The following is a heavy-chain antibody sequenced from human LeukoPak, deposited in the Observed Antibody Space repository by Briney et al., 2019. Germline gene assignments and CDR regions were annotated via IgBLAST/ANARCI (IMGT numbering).Heavy chain of an antibody. CDR1: GFTFSSYW. CDR3: ARVGVVPAAIPDGFDI. V-gene: IGHV3-53*01. J-gene: IGHJ3*02. D-gene: IGHD2-2*01. Sequence: PGGSLRLSCAASGFTFSSYWMHWVRQAPGKGLVWVSVIYSGGSTYYADSVKGRFTISRDNSKNTLYLQMNSLTAEDTAVYYCARVGVVPAAIPDGFDIWGQGTMVTVSS. CDR2: IYSGGST.